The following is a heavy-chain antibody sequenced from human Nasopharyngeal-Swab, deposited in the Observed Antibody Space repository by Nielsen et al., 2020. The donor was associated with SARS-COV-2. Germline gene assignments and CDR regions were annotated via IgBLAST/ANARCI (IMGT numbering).Heavy chain of an antibody. V-gene: IGHV1-18*01. CDR2: SSAYNGNT. Sequence: WVRQAPGQGLEWMGWSSAYNGNTNYAQKLQGRVTMTTDTSTSTAYMELRSLRSDDTAVYYCARAMTMVVTILAYWGQGTLVTVSS. J-gene: IGHJ4*02. CDR3: ARAMTMVVTILAY. D-gene: IGHD4/OR15-4a*01.